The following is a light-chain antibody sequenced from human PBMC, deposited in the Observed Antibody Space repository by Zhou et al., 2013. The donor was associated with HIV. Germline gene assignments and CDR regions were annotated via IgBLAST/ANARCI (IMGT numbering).Light chain of an antibody. CDR2: GAS. Sequence: EVVLTQSPGTLSLFPGKRGTLSCRASQKISSTSLAWYQQRPGQAPRLLIYGASSRATGIPDRFSGSGSGTDFTLIISSLEPEDSAVYYCQQRRYWPRAFGQGTKVEIK. CDR1: QKISSTS. V-gene: IGKV3D-20*02. CDR3: QQRRYWPRA. J-gene: IGKJ1*01.